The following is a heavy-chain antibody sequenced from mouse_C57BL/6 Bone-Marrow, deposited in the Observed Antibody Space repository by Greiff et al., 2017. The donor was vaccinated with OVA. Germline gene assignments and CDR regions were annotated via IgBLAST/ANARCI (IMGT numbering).Heavy chain of an antibody. Sequence: QVQLQQPGAELVRPWTSVTLSCKASGYTFTSYWMHWVKQRPGQGLEWIGVIDPSDSYTNYNQKFKGKATVTVDTSSSTAYMQLSSLTSEDSAVYYCARERGRWYFDVWGTGTTVTVSS. D-gene: IGHD4-1*01. J-gene: IGHJ1*03. CDR2: IDPSDSYT. CDR1: GYTFTSYW. CDR3: ARERGRWYFDV. V-gene: IGHV1-59*01.